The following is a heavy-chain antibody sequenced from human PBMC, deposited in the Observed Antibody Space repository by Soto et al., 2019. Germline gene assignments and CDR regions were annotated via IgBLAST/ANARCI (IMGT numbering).Heavy chain of an antibody. Sequence: EVQLVESGGGLVQPGGSLRLSCSASGFTFSSYAMHWVRQAPGKGLEYVSAISSNGGSTYYADSVKGRFTISRDNSKNTLYLKMSSLRAEDTAVYYCVKDSYARPTDFDYWGQGTLVTVSS. V-gene: IGHV3-64D*06. J-gene: IGHJ4*02. CDR1: GFTFSSYA. CDR2: ISSNGGST. D-gene: IGHD2-2*01. CDR3: VKDSYARPTDFDY.